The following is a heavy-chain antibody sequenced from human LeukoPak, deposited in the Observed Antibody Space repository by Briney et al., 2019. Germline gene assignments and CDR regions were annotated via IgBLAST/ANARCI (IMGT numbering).Heavy chain of an antibody. CDR2: ISYDGSNK. CDR1: GSTFSSYG. CDR3: ARLRKSYDSSTFGAFDI. D-gene: IGHD3-22*01. Sequence: GRSLRLSCAASGSTFSSYGMHWVRQAPGKGLEWVAVISYDGSNKYYADSVKGRFTISRDNSKNTLYLQMNSLRAEDTAVYYCARLRKSYDSSTFGAFDIWGQGTMVTVSS. J-gene: IGHJ3*02. V-gene: IGHV3-30*03.